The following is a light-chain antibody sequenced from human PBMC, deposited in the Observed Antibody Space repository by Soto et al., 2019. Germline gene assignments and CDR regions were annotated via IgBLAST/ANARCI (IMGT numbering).Light chain of an antibody. CDR2: GAG. V-gene: IGKV3-20*01. CDR3: HQYGDSPLT. Sequence: EVVLTQSPGTLSLSPGERATLSCRASQSVRKYLAWYQQKPGQAPRLVIYGAGTRGIGIPDRFTGSGSETDFTLTINRLEPEDSAVYYCHQYGDSPLTFGGGTKVDI. CDR1: QSVRKY. J-gene: IGKJ4*01.